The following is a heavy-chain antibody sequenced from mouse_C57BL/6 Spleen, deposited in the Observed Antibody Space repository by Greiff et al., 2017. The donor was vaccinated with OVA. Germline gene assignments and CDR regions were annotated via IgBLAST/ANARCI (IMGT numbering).Heavy chain of an antibody. V-gene: IGHV1-15*01. J-gene: IGHJ4*01. CDR2: IDPETGGT. Sequence: QVHVKQSGAELVRPGASVTPSCKASGYTFTDYEMHWVKQTPVHGLEWIGAIDPETGGTAYNQKFKGKAILTADKSSSTAYMELRSLTSEDSAVYYCTRGYYYAMDYWGQGTSVTVSS. CDR3: TRGYYYAMDY. CDR1: GYTFTDYE.